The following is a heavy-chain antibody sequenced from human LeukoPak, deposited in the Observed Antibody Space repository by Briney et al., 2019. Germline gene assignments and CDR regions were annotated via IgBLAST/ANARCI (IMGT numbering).Heavy chain of an antibody. Sequence: GGSLRLSCAASGFTFSGYSIHWVRQAPGKGLEWVAVISYDGSNKYYADSVKGRFTISRDNSKNTLYLQMNSLRPEDTAVYYRARGGYGLGSYFYFYGMDVWGQGTTVTVSS. D-gene: IGHD3-10*01. J-gene: IGHJ6*02. V-gene: IGHV3-30-3*01. CDR3: ARGGYGLGSYFYFYGMDV. CDR2: ISYDGSNK. CDR1: GFTFSGYS.